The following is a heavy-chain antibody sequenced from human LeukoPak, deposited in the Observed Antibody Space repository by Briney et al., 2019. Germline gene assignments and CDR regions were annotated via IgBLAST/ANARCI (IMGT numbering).Heavy chain of an antibody. CDR2: IYDSGST. J-gene: IGHJ4*02. D-gene: IGHD3-22*01. CDR3: ARQSISGSSLSCFDY. CDR1: GGSISSYY. Sequence: SETLSLTCTVSGGSISSYYWSWIRQPPGKGLEWIGNIYDSGSTNYNPSLKSRLTISVDTSKNQCSLKLSSVTAADTAVYYCARQSISGSSLSCFDYWGQGTLVNVSS. V-gene: IGHV4-59*01.